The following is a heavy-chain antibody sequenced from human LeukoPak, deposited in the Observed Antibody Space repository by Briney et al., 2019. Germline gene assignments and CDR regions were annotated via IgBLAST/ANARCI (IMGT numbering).Heavy chain of an antibody. J-gene: IGHJ4*02. D-gene: IGHD6-19*01. V-gene: IGHV1-69*01. CDR2: IIPIFGTA. CDR1: GGTFSSYA. Sequence: ASVTVSCKASGGTFSSYAISWVRQAPGQGLEWMGGIIPIFGTANYAQKFQGRVTITADESTSTAYMELSSLRSEDTAVYYRASRWLDEDYWGQGTLVIVSS. CDR3: ASRWLDEDY.